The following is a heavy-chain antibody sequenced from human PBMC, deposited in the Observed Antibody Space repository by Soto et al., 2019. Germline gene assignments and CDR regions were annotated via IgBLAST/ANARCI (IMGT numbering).Heavy chain of an antibody. CDR1: GGTFSSYA. CDR2: IISLFGTA. Sequence: SLKVSCKASGGTFSSYAISWMRQAHGQGLEWMGGIISLFGTARYVQKFQGRVTITADESTSTAYMELSGLRSEDTAVYYCASPQTLPIAAAPYAFDIWGQGTMVTVSS. D-gene: IGHD6-13*01. V-gene: IGHV1-69*13. CDR3: ASPQTLPIAAAPYAFDI. J-gene: IGHJ3*02.